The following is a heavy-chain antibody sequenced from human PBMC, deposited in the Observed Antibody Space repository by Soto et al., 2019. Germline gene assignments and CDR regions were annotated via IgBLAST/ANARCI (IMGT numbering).Heavy chain of an antibody. CDR3: AKSRSVSGISSFDY. CDR2: IANTGSAT. V-gene: IGHV3-23*01. Sequence: GGSLILSCAASGFTFSTYGMSWIRQAPGKGLEWVSAIANTGSATNYADSVKGRLTISRDNSKNTLYLQMSSLRPDDTAVYYCAKSRSVSGISSFDYWGQGTLVTVS. D-gene: IGHD6-6*01. J-gene: IGHJ4*02. CDR1: GFTFSTYG.